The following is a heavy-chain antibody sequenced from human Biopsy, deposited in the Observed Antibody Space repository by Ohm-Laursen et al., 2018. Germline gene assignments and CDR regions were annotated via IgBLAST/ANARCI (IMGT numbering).Heavy chain of an antibody. Sequence: ETLSLTCAVYGGPFRGYFWTWIRQAPGKGLGWIGEIDHTGGTNYNPSLKSRVNISQDRSKNQFSLRLDSVTAADTAVYYCARSVDITVVRGYYFDFWGQGTLVTVSS. J-gene: IGHJ4*02. CDR1: GGPFRGYF. V-gene: IGHV4-34*01. D-gene: IGHD3-10*01. CDR3: ARSVDITVVRGYYFDF. CDR2: IDHTGGT.